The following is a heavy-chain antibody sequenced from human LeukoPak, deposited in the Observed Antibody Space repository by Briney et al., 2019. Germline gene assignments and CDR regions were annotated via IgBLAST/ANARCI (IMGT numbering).Heavy chain of an antibody. CDR2: FTGGGGTGT. V-gene: IGHV3-23*01. CDR1: GFTFSPYA. Sequence: PGGSLRLSCAASGFTFSPYAMNWVRQAPGKGLEWVSTFTGGGGTGTYYADSVRGRFTISRDDSKSTVYLQMSSLRAEDTAVYYCVKTTDSGCPTCYGYFDYWGLGTPVTVSS. J-gene: IGHJ4*02. CDR3: VKTTDSGCPTCYGYFDY. D-gene: IGHD2/OR15-2a*01.